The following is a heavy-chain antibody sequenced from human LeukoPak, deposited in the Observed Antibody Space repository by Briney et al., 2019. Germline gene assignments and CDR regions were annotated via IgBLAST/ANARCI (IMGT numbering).Heavy chain of an antibody. Sequence: AGGSLRLSCAASGFTFSSYWMSWVRQAPGKGLEWVANIKQDGSEKYYVDSVKGRFTISRDNAKNSLYLQMNSLRAEDTAVYYCARDGASGYSYGGVHEYGMDVWGQGTTVTVSS. CDR3: ARDGASGYSYGGVHEYGMDV. CDR1: GFTFSSYW. D-gene: IGHD5-18*01. J-gene: IGHJ6*02. CDR2: IKQDGSEK. V-gene: IGHV3-7*01.